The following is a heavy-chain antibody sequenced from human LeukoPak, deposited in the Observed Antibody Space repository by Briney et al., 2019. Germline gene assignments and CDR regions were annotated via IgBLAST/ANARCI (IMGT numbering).Heavy chain of an antibody. J-gene: IGHJ3*02. CDR2: IYYSGST. Sequence: SETLSLTRTVSGGSISSYYWSWIRQPPGRGLEWIGYIYYSGSTNYNPSLKSRVTISVDTSKNQFSLKLSSVTAADTAVYYCASSDYRDAFDIWGQGTMVTVSS. D-gene: IGHD4-17*01. CDR3: ASSDYRDAFDI. CDR1: GGSISSYY. V-gene: IGHV4-59*01.